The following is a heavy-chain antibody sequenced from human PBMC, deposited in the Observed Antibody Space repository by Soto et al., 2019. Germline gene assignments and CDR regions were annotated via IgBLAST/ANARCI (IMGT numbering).Heavy chain of an antibody. V-gene: IGHV1-46*01. J-gene: IGHJ6*02. CDR1: GYTLTSYH. Sequence: GAPVKVSRKASGYTLTSYHMHWVRQAPGQGLEWEGIINPSGGSTSYAQKFQGRVTMTRDTSTSTVYMELSSLRSEDTAVYYCARRLVGNGPRELYYYYYGMDVWGQGTTVTVSS. CDR2: INPSGGST. D-gene: IGHD1-26*01. CDR3: ARRLVGNGPRELYYYYYGMDV.